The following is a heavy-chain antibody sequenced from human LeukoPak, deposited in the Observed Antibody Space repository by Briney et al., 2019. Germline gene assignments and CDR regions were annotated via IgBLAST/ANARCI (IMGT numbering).Heavy chain of an antibody. J-gene: IGHJ6*03. Sequence: GASVKVSCKTSGYTFTGYYIQWVRQAPGQGLEWMGWIAPISGDTDYAQKFQGRVTMTRDTSISTAYMELSRLRSDDTAVYYCARDGQLWSRGYYYYYMDVWGKGTTVTVSS. CDR2: IAPISGDT. CDR3: ARDGQLWSRGYYYYYMDV. D-gene: IGHD5-18*01. V-gene: IGHV1-2*02. CDR1: GYTFTGYY.